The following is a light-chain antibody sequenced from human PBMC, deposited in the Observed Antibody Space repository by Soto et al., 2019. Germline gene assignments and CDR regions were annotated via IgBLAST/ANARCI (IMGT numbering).Light chain of an antibody. J-gene: IGLJ1*01. CDR1: SSNIGANYD. Sequence: QSALTQPPSVSGAPGQRVNISCTGSSSNIGANYDVHWYQQLPGTAPKLLIYANTNRPSGVPGRFSGSKSGTSASLAITGLQAEDEADYYCQSYDSSLSGYVFGTGTKLTVL. V-gene: IGLV1-40*01. CDR2: ANT. CDR3: QSYDSSLSGYV.